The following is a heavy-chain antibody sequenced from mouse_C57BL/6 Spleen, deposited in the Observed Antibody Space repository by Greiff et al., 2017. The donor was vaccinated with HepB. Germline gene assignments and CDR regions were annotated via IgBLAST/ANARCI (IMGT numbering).Heavy chain of an antibody. V-gene: IGHV3-8*01. J-gene: IGHJ2*01. CDR1: GYSITSDY. D-gene: IGHD2-12*01. CDR3: ARGRAYSPFDY. Sequence: XLQELGPGPAKPSQTLSLTCSVTGYSITSDYWNWIRKFPGNKLEYMGYISYSGSTYYNRSLKSRISMTRDTSKNQYYLQLNSVTTEDTATYYCARGRAYSPFDYWGQGTTLTVSS. CDR2: ISYSGST.